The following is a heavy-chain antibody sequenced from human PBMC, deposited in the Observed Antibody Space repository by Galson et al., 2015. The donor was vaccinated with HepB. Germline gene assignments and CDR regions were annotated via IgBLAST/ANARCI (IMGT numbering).Heavy chain of an antibody. CDR3: ASHIY. J-gene: IGHJ4*02. V-gene: IGHV3-30*04. CDR2: ISHGGFNK. Sequence: SLRLSCAASGFTFSIYTMYWVRQPPGKGLKWVALISHGGFNKYYADSVKGRFTISRDNSKNTLYLQMNSLRTDDTAVYYCASHIYWGQGTLVTVSS. CDR1: GFTFSIYT.